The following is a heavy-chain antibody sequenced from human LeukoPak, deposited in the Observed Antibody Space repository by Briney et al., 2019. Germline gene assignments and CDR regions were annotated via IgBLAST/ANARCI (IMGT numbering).Heavy chain of an antibody. CDR2: ISSDGSSK. J-gene: IGHJ4*02. D-gene: IGHD2-15*01. CDR1: GFTFSAYA. V-gene: IGHV3-30*04. CDR3: ARAKACGSRCYIVDY. Sequence: GGSLTLSCAASGFTFSAYAIHWVRQAPGKGLEWVAIISSDGSSKTYAESLEGRFTISRDNSKNTLSLHLSGLSAEDTAVYYCARAKACGSRCYIVDYWGQGTLVTVSS.